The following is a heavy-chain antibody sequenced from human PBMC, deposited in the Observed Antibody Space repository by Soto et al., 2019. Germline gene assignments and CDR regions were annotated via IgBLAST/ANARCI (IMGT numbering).Heavy chain of an antibody. Sequence: ASVKVSCTASGYTFSSYDITWLRQATGQGLEWMGWMTPNSGGTVYAQKFQGRVTMTRDTSMSTAYMELSSLRSEDTAVYYCARDHCTNGVCYFDYWGQGTLVTVSS. D-gene: IGHD2-8*01. J-gene: IGHJ4*02. CDR1: GYTFSSYD. CDR3: ARDHCTNGVCYFDY. V-gene: IGHV1-8*01. CDR2: MTPNSGGT.